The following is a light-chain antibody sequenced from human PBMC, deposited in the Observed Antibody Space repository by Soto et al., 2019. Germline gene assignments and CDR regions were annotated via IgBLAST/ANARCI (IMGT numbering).Light chain of an antibody. V-gene: IGLV2-14*03. J-gene: IGLJ7*01. CDR3: TSFTSSSTWV. CDR1: SSDVGGYNY. CDR2: EVS. Sequence: QSALTQPASVSGSPGQSITISCTGTSSDVGGYNYVSWFQQHPGKAPKLKIYEVSNRPSGVSNRFSGSKSGYTASLTISELQAEAEADYYCTSFTSSSTWVFGGGTQLTVL.